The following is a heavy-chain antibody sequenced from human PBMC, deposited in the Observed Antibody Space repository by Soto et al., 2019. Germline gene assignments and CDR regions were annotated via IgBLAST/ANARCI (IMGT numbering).Heavy chain of an antibody. Sequence: WSLRLSCAASGFTFSSYGMHWVRQAPGKGLEWVAVIWYDGSNKYYADSVKGRFTISRDNSKNTLYLQMNSLRAEDTAVYYCARMHRSSQDSYYYYYGMDVWGQGTTVTVSS. CDR3: ARMHRSSQDSYYYYYGMDV. V-gene: IGHV3-33*01. CDR2: IWYDGSNK. CDR1: GFTFSSYG. J-gene: IGHJ6*02. D-gene: IGHD2-15*01.